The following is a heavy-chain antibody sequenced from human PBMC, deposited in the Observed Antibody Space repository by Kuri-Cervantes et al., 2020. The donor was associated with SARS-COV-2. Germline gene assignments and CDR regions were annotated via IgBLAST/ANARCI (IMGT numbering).Heavy chain of an antibody. CDR1: GGSVSSGSYY. V-gene: IGHV4-61*01. D-gene: IGHD2-15*01. CDR3: ARGPLVVAATLYYYYYYGMDV. J-gene: IGHJ6*02. Sequence: SETLSLTCTVSGGSVSSGSYYWSWIRQPPGKGLEWIGYIYYSESTNYNPSLKSRVTISVDTSKNQFSLKLSSVTAADTAVYYCARGPLVVAATLYYYYYYGMDVWGQGTTVTVSS. CDR2: IYYSEST.